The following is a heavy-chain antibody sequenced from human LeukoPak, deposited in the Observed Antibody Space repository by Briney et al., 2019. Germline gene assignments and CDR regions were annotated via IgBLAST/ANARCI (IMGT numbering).Heavy chain of an antibody. V-gene: IGHV4-30-2*01. CDR3: ARWTVTHFDY. CDR2: IYHSGST. Sequence: PSETLSLTCTVSGGSISSGGYYWSWIRQPPGKGLEWIGYIYHSGSTYYNPSLKSRVTISVDRSKNQFSLKLSSVTAADTAVYYCARWTVTHFDYWGQGTLVTVSS. J-gene: IGHJ4*02. D-gene: IGHD4-17*01. CDR1: GGSISSGGYY.